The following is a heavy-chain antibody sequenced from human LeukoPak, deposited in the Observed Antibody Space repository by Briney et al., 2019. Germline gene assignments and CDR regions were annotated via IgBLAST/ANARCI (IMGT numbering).Heavy chain of an antibody. CDR2: IIPIFGTA. CDR3: ARTGAAAGTFHYYYGMDV. CDR1: GGTFSSYA. Sequence: SVKVSCKASGGTFSSYAISWVRQAPGQGLEWMEGIIPIFGTANYAQRFQGRVTITADESTSTAYMELSSLRSEDTAVYYCARTGAAAGTFHYYYGMDVWGQGTTVTVSS. V-gene: IGHV1-69*13. J-gene: IGHJ6*02. D-gene: IGHD6-13*01.